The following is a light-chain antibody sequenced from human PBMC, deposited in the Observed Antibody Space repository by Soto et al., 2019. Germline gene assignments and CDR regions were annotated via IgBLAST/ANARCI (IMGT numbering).Light chain of an antibody. V-gene: IGKV3-20*01. CDR2: GAS. J-gene: IGKJ3*01. CDR1: QSINSRY. Sequence: ILMTQSPGTLSLSPGERATLSCRASQSINSRYLAWYQQKPGQAPRLLIYGASSRATGIPDRFSGSGSGTDFTIPISRLEPEDFSVYYCQQFGSSPGFTFGPGTIVDIK. CDR3: QQFGSSPGFT.